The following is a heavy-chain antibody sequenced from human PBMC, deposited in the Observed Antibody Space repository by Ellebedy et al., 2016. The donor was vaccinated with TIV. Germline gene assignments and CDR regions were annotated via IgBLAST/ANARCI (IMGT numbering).Heavy chain of an antibody. D-gene: IGHD6-19*01. Sequence: GESLKISCAASGFTFSSYSMNWVRQTPGEGLEWVSWISSSSSTIYYADSVKGRFPISRDNAKNSLYLQMNSLRDEDTAVYYCAKSSGFDDWGQGTLVTVSS. J-gene: IGHJ4*02. CDR1: GFTFSSYS. CDR2: ISSSSSTI. V-gene: IGHV3-48*02. CDR3: AKSSGFDD.